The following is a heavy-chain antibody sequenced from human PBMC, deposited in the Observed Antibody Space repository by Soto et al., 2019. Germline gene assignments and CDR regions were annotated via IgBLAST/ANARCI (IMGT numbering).Heavy chain of an antibody. V-gene: IGHV1-69*13. CDR3: ARGLEAGIAAAVAELDY. J-gene: IGHJ4*02. CDR2: ITPIFGTA. D-gene: IGHD6-13*01. CDR1: GGTFSSYA. Sequence: SVKVSCKASGGTFSSYAISWVRQAPGQGLEWMGGITPIFGTANYAQKFQGRVTITADESTSTAYMELSSLRSEDTAVYYCARGLEAGIAAAVAELDYWGQGTLVTVSS.